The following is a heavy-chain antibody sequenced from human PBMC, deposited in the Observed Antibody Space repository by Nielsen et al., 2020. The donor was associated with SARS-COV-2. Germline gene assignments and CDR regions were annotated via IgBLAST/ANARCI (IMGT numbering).Heavy chain of an antibody. CDR2: IYYSGST. CDR1: GGSISSGGYY. J-gene: IGHJ6*02. CDR3: AGGHYGDYDYYYYGMDV. D-gene: IGHD4-17*01. V-gene: IGHV4-31*03. Sequence: SETLSLTCTVSGGSISSGGYYWSWIRQHPGKGLEWIGYIYYSGSTYYNPSLKSRVTISVDTSKNQFSLKLSSVTAADTAVYYCAGGHYGDYDYYYYGMDVWGQGTTVTVSS.